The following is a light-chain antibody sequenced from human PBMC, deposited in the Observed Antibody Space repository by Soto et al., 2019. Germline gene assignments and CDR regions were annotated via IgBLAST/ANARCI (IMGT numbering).Light chain of an antibody. Sequence: QSVLTQPPSASGSPGQSVTISCAGANTDVGDYNYVSWYQQHPGKAPKLLIYEVTQRPAGVPDRFSGSKSGDTASLTVSGLQAEDEADYYCSSYAGSNTLFGGGTKLTVL. CDR2: EVT. CDR1: NTDVGDYNY. V-gene: IGLV2-8*01. CDR3: SSYAGSNTL. J-gene: IGLJ2*01.